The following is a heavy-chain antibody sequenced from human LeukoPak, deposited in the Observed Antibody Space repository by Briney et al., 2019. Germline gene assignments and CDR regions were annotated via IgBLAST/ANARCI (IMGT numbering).Heavy chain of an antibody. CDR1: GGSISSYY. J-gene: IGHJ4*02. Sequence: SETLSLTCTVSGGSISSYYWSWIRQPPGKGLEWIGYIYYSGSTNYNPSLKSRVTISVDTSKNQVSLKLSSVTAADTAVYYCARHVRVRDGYNWNFDYWGQGTLVTVSS. V-gene: IGHV4-59*08. CDR3: ARHVRVRDGYNWNFDY. D-gene: IGHD5-24*01. CDR2: IYYSGST.